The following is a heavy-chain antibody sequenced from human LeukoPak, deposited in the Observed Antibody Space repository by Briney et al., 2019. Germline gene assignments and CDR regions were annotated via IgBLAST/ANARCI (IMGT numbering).Heavy chain of an antibody. V-gene: IGHV4-39*01. CDR1: GGSISSSSYY. Sequence: SETLSLTCTVSGGSISSSSYYWGWIRQPPGKGLEWIGSIYYSGSTYYNPCLKSRVTISVDTSKNQFSLKLSSVTAADTAVYCCARQRSGSYYFRDYYFDYWGQGTLVTVSS. J-gene: IGHJ4*02. D-gene: IGHD1-26*01. CDR2: IYYSGST. CDR3: ARQRSGSYYFRDYYFDY.